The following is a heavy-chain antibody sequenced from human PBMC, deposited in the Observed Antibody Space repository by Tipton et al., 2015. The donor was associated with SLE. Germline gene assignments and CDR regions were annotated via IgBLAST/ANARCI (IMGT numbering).Heavy chain of an antibody. CDR1: GGSISTSSYY. Sequence: TLSLTCTVSGGSISTSSYYWGWIRQPPGKGLEWIGTISYSGRTNYNPSLKSRVTISGDTSKNQFSLKLSSVTAADTAVYFCARETRVDATFSKYNRFDPWGQGSLVTVSP. D-gene: IGHD3-3*01. CDR3: ARETRVDATFSKYNRFDP. J-gene: IGHJ5*02. V-gene: IGHV4-39*02. CDR2: ISYSGRT.